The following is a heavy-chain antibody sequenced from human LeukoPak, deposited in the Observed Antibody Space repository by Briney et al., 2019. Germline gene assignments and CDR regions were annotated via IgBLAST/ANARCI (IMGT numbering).Heavy chain of an antibody. CDR1: GFTFNTYA. V-gene: IGHV3-23*01. D-gene: IGHD3-22*01. J-gene: IGHJ4*02. Sequence: GGSLRHSCAASGFTFNTYAMSWVRQAPGKGLEWVSGVIGSGKSTFYADSVKGRFTISRDNFRNTLYLQMNSLRVEDTAVYYCTRPHVDGGYYYHQYWGQGTLVAVSS. CDR2: VIGSGKST. CDR3: TRPHVDGGYYYHQY.